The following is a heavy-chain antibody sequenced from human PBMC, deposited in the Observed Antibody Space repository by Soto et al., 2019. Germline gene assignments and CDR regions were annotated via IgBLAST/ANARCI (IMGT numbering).Heavy chain of an antibody. CDR3: AREQCSPLDRYSAAGAVDCVDP. CDR2: ISGSGATT. V-gene: IGHV3-23*01. J-gene: IGHJ5*02. CDR1: GLSFSTYA. Sequence: GSLRLSCAASGLSFSTYAMSWVRQAPGKGLEWVSAISGSGATTFYADSMKGRLTISRDNSRDTLYLQMNSLRAEDTAVYFCAREQCSPLDRYSAAGAVDCVDPSARAPLVTVFS. D-gene: IGHD2-8*02.